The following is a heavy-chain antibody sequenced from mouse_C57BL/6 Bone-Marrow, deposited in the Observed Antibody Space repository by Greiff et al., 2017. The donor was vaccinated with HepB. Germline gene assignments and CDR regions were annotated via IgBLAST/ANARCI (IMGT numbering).Heavy chain of an antibody. CDR2: INPGSGGT. CDR3: ARALRNYAMDY. V-gene: IGHV1-54*01. CDR1: GYAFTNYL. D-gene: IGHD3-2*02. J-gene: IGHJ4*01. Sequence: QVQLKQSGAELVRPGTSVKVSCKASGYAFTNYLIEWVKQRPGQGLEWIGVINPGSGGTNYNEKFKGKATLTADKSSSTAYMQLSSLTSEDSAVYFCARALRNYAMDYWGQGTSDTVSS.